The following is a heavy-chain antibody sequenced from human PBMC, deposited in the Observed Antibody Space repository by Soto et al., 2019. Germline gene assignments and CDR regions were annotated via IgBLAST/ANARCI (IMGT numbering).Heavy chain of an antibody. CDR3: ASGYCSSTSCLDY. Sequence: QVQLQESGPGLVKPSETLSLTCTVSGGSISSPYWSWIQQPPGKGLEWIGHIHKTGNTNYNPSLKSRVTISGDTSKNQFSLNLSSVTAADTAVYYCASGYCSSTSCLDYWGQGTLVTVSS. CDR2: IHKTGNT. V-gene: IGHV4-59*11. D-gene: IGHD2-2*03. CDR1: GGSISSPY. J-gene: IGHJ4*02.